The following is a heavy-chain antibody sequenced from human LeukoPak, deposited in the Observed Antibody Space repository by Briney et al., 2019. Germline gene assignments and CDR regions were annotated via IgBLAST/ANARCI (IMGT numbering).Heavy chain of an antibody. CDR2: IYSSGTT. Sequence: SQTLSLTCTVSGGSISSYYWSWIRQPAGKGLEWIGRIYSSGTTNYNPSLKSRVTISGDTSKNQFSLKLSSVTAADTAVYYCARETSWDPIDYWGQGTLVTVSS. CDR1: GGSISSYY. J-gene: IGHJ4*02. V-gene: IGHV4-4*07. D-gene: IGHD1-26*01. CDR3: ARETSWDPIDY.